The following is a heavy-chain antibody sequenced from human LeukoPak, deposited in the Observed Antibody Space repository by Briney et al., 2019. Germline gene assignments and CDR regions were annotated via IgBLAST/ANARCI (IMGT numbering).Heavy chain of an antibody. Sequence: TSETLSLTCAVYGGSFSGYYWSWIRQPPGKGLEWIGEINHSGSTNYNPSLKSRVTIPVDTSKNQFSLKLSSVTAADTAVYYCARGRPGGSFDYWGQGTLVTVSS. D-gene: IGHD3-16*01. CDR3: ARGRPGGSFDY. CDR1: GGSFSGYY. CDR2: INHSGST. V-gene: IGHV4-34*01. J-gene: IGHJ4*02.